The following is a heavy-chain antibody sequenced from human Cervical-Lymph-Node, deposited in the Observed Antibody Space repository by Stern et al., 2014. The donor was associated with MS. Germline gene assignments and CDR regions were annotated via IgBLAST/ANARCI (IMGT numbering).Heavy chain of an antibody. CDR1: GFTFSSYW. V-gene: IGHV3-74*01. Sequence: EVQLVESGGGLVQRGGSLRLSCAASGFTFSSYWMHWVRPVPGKGLVVVARINTDATRTSYADSVKGRFTISRDNAKNTLYLQMDSLRADDTAVYYCARDRQWEISGPSDYWGPGTLVTVSS. D-gene: IGHD1-26*01. CDR2: INTDATRT. J-gene: IGHJ4*02. CDR3: ARDRQWEISGPSDY.